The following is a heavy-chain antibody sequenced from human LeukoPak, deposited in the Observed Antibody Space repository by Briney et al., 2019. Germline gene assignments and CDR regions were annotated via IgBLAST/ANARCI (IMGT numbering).Heavy chain of an antibody. CDR1: GVSISSYY. J-gene: IGHJ4*02. V-gene: IGHV4-59*08. CDR3: ARYSSSRDKYYFDY. D-gene: IGHD6-13*01. Sequence: SETLSLTCTVSGVSISSYYWSWIRQPPGKGLEWIGYIYYSGSTNYNPSLKSRVTISVDTSKNQFSLKLSSVTAADTAVYYCARYSSSRDKYYFDYWGQGTLVTVSS. CDR2: IYYSGST.